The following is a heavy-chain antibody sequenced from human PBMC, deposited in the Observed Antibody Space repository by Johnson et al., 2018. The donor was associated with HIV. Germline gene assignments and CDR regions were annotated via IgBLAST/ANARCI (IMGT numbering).Heavy chain of an antibody. V-gene: IGHV3-74*01. D-gene: IGHD3-9*01. CDR1: GFTLSDYW. CDR3: ARDPNARYYDILTGYYIYAFDI. Sequence: EQLVESGRGLVKAGGSLRLSCAAYGFTLSDYWMHWVRQGTGKGLAWVARVNSDGYSTSYAGSVKGRFTIPRDNSKNTLYLQMNSLRAGDTAVYYCARDPNARYYDILTGYYIYAFDIWGQGTMVTVSS. CDR2: VNSDGYST. J-gene: IGHJ3*02.